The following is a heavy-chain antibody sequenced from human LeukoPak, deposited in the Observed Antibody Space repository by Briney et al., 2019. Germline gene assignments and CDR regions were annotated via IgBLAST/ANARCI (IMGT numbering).Heavy chain of an antibody. CDR1: GGTFSSYA. Sequence: VASVKVSCKASGGTFSSYAISWVRQAPGQGLEWMGGIIPIFGTANYAQKFQGRVTITADESTSTAYMELSSLRSEDTAVYYCARDPEGGANDYWGQGTLVTVSS. J-gene: IGHJ4*02. D-gene: IGHD1-26*01. CDR3: ARDPEGGANDY. CDR2: IIPIFGTA. V-gene: IGHV1-69*13.